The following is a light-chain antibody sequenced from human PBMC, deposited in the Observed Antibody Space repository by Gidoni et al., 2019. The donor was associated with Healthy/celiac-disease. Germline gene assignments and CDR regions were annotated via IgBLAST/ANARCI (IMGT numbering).Light chain of an antibody. CDR3: QQSYRTPFA. Sequence: DIQMTQSPSSLSASVGDRGTITCRASQSISSYLNWYQQKPGKAPKLLIYAAAHLQSGVPSRFSGSGSGTDFTLTISSLQPEYFATYYCQQSYRTPFAFGPGTKVDIK. V-gene: IGKV1-39*01. CDR2: AAA. J-gene: IGKJ3*01. CDR1: QSISSY.